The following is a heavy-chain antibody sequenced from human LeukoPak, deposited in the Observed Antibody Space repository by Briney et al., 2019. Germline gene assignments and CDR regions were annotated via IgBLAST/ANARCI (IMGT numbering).Heavy chain of an antibody. CDR2: IIPIFGTA. D-gene: IGHD3-22*01. V-gene: IGHV1-69*05. CDR1: GGTFSSYA. CDR3: ARDQAITMIVDRAFDI. Sequence: SVKVSCKASGGTFSSYAISWVRQAPGQGLEWMGRIIPIFGTANYAQKFRGRVTITTDESTSTAYMELSSLRSEDTAVYYCARDQAITMIVDRAFDIWGQGTMVTVSS. J-gene: IGHJ3*02.